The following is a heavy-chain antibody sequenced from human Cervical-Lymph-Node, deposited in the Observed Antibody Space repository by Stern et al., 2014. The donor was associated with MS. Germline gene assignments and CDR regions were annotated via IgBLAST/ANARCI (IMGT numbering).Heavy chain of an antibody. D-gene: IGHD3-3*01. J-gene: IGHJ6*02. Sequence: EVQLVESGGGLVQPGGSLRLSCAASGFTFSSSWMSLVRQAPGKGQAWVANIKQDGSEKYYVDSVKGRFAISRDNAKNSLYLQMNSLRAVDTAVYYCARVDDFWSGYYYYGMDVWGQGTTVTVSS. CDR2: IKQDGSEK. CDR3: ARVDDFWSGYYYYGMDV. CDR1: GFTFSSSW. V-gene: IGHV3-7*01.